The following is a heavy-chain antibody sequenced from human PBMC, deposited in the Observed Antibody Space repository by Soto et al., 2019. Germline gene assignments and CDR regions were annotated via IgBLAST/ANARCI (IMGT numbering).Heavy chain of an antibody. CDR3: AKGGKSSSWYFDY. CDR2: ISYDGSNK. CDR1: GFTFSSYG. Sequence: GGSLRLSCAASGFTFSSYGMHWVRQAPGKGLEWVAVISYDGSNKYYADSVKGRFTISRDNSKNTLYLQMNSLRAEDTAVYYCAKGGKSSSWYFDYWGQGTLVTVSS. J-gene: IGHJ4*02. D-gene: IGHD6-13*01. V-gene: IGHV3-30*18.